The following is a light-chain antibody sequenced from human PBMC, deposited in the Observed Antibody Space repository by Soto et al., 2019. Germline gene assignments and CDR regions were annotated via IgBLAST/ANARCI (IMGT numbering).Light chain of an antibody. J-gene: IGKJ3*01. CDR1: RFVSNYY. CDR2: AAS. CDR3: QHYADSPPVFT. V-gene: IGKV3-20*01. Sequence: DIVLTQSPGTLSLSPGDRATLSCRTSRFVSNYYVAWYQQRPGQAPRLLIYAASSRATDIPDRFSGSGSGTDFTLTISRLEPEDFAVYCCQHYADSPPVFTFGPGTKVEI.